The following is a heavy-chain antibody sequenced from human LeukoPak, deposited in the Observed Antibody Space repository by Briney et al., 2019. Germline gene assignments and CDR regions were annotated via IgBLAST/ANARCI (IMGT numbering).Heavy chain of an antibody. V-gene: IGHV1-18*01. CDR3: ARDKWFGELETDHFDY. Sequence: ASVKVSGKASGYTFTSYGISWVRQAPGQGLEWMGWISAYNGNANYAQKLQGRVTMTTDTSTSTAYMELRSLRSDDTAVYCCARDKWFGELETDHFDYWGQGTLVTVSS. J-gene: IGHJ4*02. CDR2: ISAYNGNA. CDR1: GYTFTSYG. D-gene: IGHD3-10*01.